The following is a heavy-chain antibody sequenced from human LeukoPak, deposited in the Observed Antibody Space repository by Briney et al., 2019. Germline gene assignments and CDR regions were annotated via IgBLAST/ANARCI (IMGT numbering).Heavy chain of an antibody. D-gene: IGHD4-17*01. V-gene: IGHV1-2*06. CDR2: INPNSGGT. J-gene: IGHJ4*02. CDR3: ARVLDYGDYPPRY. CDR1: GYTLTGYF. Sequence: ASVKVSFKASGYTLTGYFMHSVRQAPGQGLEWVGRINPNSGGTNNAQKFQGRVTMTRDTSISTAYMELSRLRSDDTAVYYCARVLDYGDYPPRYWGQGTLVTVSS.